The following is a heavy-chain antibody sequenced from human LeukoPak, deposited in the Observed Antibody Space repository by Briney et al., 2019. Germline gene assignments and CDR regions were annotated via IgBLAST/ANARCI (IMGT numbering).Heavy chain of an antibody. D-gene: IGHD6-13*01. CDR1: GGSISSSSYY. J-gene: IGHJ4*02. V-gene: IGHV4-39*07. CDR2: IYYSGST. Sequence: SETLSLTCTVSGGSISSSSYYWGWIRQPPGKGLEWIGSIYYSGSTYYNPSLKSRVTISVDTSKNQFSLKLSSVTAADTAVYYCARADSSSDPLYWGQGTRVTVSS. CDR3: ARADSSSDPLY.